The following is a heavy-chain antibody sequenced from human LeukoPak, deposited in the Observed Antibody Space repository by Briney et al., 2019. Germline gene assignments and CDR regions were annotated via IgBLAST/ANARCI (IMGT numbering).Heavy chain of an antibody. CDR2: IYYSGST. V-gene: IGHV4-59*01. D-gene: IGHD4-17*01. J-gene: IGHJ4*02. CDR3: ARLIYGDHAPHFDY. CDR1: GDSISGYY. Sequence: PSETLSLTCTVSGDSISGYYWTWIRQPPGKGLEWIGYIYYSGSTNYNPSLKSRLTMSVDTSKNQFSLKLSSVTAAGTAVYYCARLIYGDHAPHFDYWGQGTLVTVSS.